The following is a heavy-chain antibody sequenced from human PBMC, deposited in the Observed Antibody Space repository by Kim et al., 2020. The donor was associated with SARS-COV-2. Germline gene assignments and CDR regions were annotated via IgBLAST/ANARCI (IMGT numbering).Heavy chain of an antibody. CDR1: GGSFSGYY. V-gene: IGHV4-34*01. Sequence: SETLSLTCAVYGGSFSGYYWSWIRQPPGKGLEWIGEINHSGSTNYNPSLKSRVTISVDTSKNQFSLKLSSVTAADTAVYYCARGHYYDSSSYDYWGQGTLVTVSS. CDR3: ARGHYYDSSSYDY. CDR2: INHSGST. J-gene: IGHJ4*02. D-gene: IGHD3-22*01.